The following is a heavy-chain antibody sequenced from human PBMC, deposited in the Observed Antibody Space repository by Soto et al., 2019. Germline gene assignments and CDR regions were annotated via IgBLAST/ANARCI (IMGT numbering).Heavy chain of an antibody. CDR1: GGSISGYG. J-gene: IGHJ6*02. Sequence: SETLCVRWTVAGGSISGYGGSWLRPPPGKGLEWIGYIYYSGSTNYNPSLKSRVTISVDTSKNQFSLKLSSVTAADTAVYYCARDMVSPYYDFWSGYYTGSYYYYGLDVWGQGTTVTVSS. CDR3: ARDMVSPYYDFWSGYYTGSYYYYGLDV. V-gene: IGHV4-59*01. D-gene: IGHD3-3*01. CDR2: IYYSGST.